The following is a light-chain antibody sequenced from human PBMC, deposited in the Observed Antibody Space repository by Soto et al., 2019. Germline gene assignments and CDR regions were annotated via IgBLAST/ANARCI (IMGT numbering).Light chain of an antibody. CDR1: QSVSTRY. V-gene: IGKV3-20*01. CDR2: GAS. CDR3: HQFGSSPPAFT. Sequence: ESMLTQSPGTLPLSPGERATLSCRASQSVSTRYLAWYQQKPGQAPRLLIYGASIRDTGIPDRFSGSGSRTDFTLTISRLEPEDFAVYYCHQFGSSPPAFTFGQGTKLEI. J-gene: IGKJ2*01.